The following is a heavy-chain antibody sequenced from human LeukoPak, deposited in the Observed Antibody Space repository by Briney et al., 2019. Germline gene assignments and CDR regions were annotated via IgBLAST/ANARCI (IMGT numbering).Heavy chain of an antibody. V-gene: IGHV3-23*01. J-gene: IGHJ4*02. CDR1: GFTFSSYA. D-gene: IGHD6-13*01. Sequence: GGSLRLSCAASGFTFSSYAMSWVRQAPGKGLEWASAISGSGGSTYYADSVKGRFTISRDNSKNTLYLQMNSLRAEDTAVYYCAKMVGLSIAAEFDYWGQGTLVTVSS. CDR3: AKMVGLSIAAEFDY. CDR2: ISGSGGST.